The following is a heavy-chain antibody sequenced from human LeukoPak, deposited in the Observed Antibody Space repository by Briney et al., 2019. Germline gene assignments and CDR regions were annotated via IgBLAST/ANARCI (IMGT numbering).Heavy chain of an antibody. CDR2: ISSSSSTI. CDR3: ARDREVVVAARLFDY. V-gene: IGHV3-48*01. D-gene: IGHD2-15*01. Sequence: HPGGSLRLSCAASGFTFSSYSMNWVRQAPGKGLEWVSYISSSSSTIYYADSVKGRFTISRDNAKNSLYLQMNSLRAEDTAVYYCARDREVVVAARLFDYWGQGTLVTVSS. CDR1: GFTFSSYS. J-gene: IGHJ4*02.